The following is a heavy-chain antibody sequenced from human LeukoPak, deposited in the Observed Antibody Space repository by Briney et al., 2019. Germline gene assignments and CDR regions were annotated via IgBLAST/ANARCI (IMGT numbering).Heavy chain of an antibody. V-gene: IGHV3-23*01. D-gene: IGHD3-22*01. Sequence: GGSLRLSCAASGFTFRNYAMSWVRQAPGKGLEWVSFISGNNAYTFYADSVEGRFTISRDNYEKMLYLQMNSLRAEDAAIYYCAKGNNFYDSSGHYDFWGQGALVTVSS. CDR3: AKGNNFYDSSGHYDF. CDR2: ISGNNAYT. J-gene: IGHJ4*02. CDR1: GFTFRNYA.